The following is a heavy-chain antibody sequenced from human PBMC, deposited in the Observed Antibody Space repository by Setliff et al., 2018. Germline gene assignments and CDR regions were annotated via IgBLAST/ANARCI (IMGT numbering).Heavy chain of an antibody. D-gene: IGHD3-10*01. V-gene: IGHV1-8*03. CDR2: TNPNSGNT. J-gene: IGHJ4*01. CDR1: GYTFTSYD. Sequence: ASVKVSCKASGYTFTSYDINWVRQATGQGLEWMGWTNPNSGNTGYAQKFQGRVTITRNTSISTAYMELSSLRSEDTAVYYCARGLLWFGEPSWWGHGTLVTVSS. CDR3: ARGLLWFGEPSW.